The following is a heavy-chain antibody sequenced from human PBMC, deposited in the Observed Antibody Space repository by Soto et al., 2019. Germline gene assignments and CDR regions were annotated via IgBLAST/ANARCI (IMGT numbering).Heavy chain of an antibody. J-gene: IGHJ3*02. CDR1: GFTFSSYG. Sequence: PGGSLRLSCAASGFTFSSYGMHWVRQAPGKGLEWVAVISYDGSNKYYADSVKGRFTISRDNSKNTLYLQMNSLRAEDTAVYYCAKTQYSSAPGAFDIWGQGTMVTVSS. V-gene: IGHV3-30*18. CDR3: AKTQYSSAPGAFDI. D-gene: IGHD6-19*01. CDR2: ISYDGSNK.